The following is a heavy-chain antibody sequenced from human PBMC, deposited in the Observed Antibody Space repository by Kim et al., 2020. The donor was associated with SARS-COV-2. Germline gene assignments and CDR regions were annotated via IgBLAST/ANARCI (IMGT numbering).Heavy chain of an antibody. D-gene: IGHD3-3*01. Sequence: GGSLRLSCAASGFTFSSYAMHWVRQAPGKGLEWVAVISYDGSNKYYADSVKGRFTISRDNSKNTLYLQMNSLRAEDTAVYYCARDLFGVVIIKNYFDYWGQGTLVTVSS. CDR3: ARDLFGVVIIKNYFDY. V-gene: IGHV3-30-3*01. CDR1: GFTFSSYA. CDR2: ISYDGSNK. J-gene: IGHJ4*02.